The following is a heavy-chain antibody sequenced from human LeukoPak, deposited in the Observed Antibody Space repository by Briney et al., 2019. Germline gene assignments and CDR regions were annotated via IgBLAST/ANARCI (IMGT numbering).Heavy chain of an antibody. V-gene: IGHV4-39*01. CDR3: ARHKYDTALVPVEPNWFDP. Sequence: SETPSLTCTVSGGSISSNIYYWGWIRQPPGKGLEWIGTIYYSGSTYYNSSLKGRVTMSVDTSRNQFSLKLSSVTAADTAVYYCARHKYDTALVPVEPNWFDPWGQGTLVTVSS. D-gene: IGHD2-2*01. CDR1: GGSISSNIYY. CDR2: IYYSGST. J-gene: IGHJ5*02.